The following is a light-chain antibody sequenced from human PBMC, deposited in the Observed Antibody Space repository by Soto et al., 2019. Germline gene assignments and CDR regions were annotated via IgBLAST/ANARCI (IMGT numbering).Light chain of an antibody. CDR2: GAS. CDR1: QSVSSD. CDR3: QQYCDRRT. Sequence: EIVMTQSPATLSVSPGDRVTLSCRASQSVSSDLAWYQHKPGQPPRLLIYGASTRATGIPDTFSGSGSGTEFPLTSSSVQSEDSAVYYCQQYCDRRTFGQGTKVEV. V-gene: IGKV3-15*01. J-gene: IGKJ1*01.